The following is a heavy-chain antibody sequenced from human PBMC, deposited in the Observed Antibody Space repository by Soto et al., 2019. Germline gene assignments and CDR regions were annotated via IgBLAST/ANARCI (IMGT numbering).Heavy chain of an antibody. D-gene: IGHD3-3*01. V-gene: IGHV1-2*02. CDR3: AREIRSGYYKYWYFDR. CDR1: GYTFTIYY. CDR2: INPDSGGT. Sequence: ASVKVSCKASGYTFTIYYMHWVRQAPGQGLEWMGWINPDSGGTKYAQNFQGGVTMTRDTSISTVYMELSRLRSDDTAVYYCAREIRSGYYKYWYFDRWGRGTLVTVSS. J-gene: IGHJ2*01.